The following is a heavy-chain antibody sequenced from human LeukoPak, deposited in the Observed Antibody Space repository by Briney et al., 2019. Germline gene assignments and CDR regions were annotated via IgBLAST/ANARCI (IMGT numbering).Heavy chain of an antibody. CDR3: AREYSSGWYSPNWFDP. CDR1: GGTFSSYA. Sequence: ASVKVSCKASGGTFSSYAISWVRQAPGQGLEWMGRIIPILGIANYAQKFQGRVTITADKSTSTAYMELSRLRSDDTAVYYCAREYSSGWYSPNWFDPWGQGTLVTVSS. CDR2: IIPILGIA. V-gene: IGHV1-69*04. D-gene: IGHD6-19*01. J-gene: IGHJ5*02.